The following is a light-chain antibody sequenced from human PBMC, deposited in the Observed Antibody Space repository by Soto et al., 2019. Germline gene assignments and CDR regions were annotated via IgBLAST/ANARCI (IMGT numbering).Light chain of an antibody. CDR3: QQYNKWPLT. CDR2: GAS. V-gene: IGKV3-15*01. CDR1: QSVSGN. Sequence: EIVMTQSPAALSVFPGERATLSCRASQSVSGNLAWYQQKPGQAPRLLIYGASTRATGFPARFSGSGSGTEFTLTISSLQSEDFAVYYCQQYNKWPLTFAGGTKVAIK. J-gene: IGKJ4*01.